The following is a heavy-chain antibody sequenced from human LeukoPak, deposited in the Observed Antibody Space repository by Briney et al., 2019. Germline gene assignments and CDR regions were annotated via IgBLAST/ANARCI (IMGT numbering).Heavy chain of an antibody. D-gene: IGHD2-2*01. J-gene: IGHJ5*02. CDR1: GGSISSYY. V-gene: IGHV4-59*01. CDR2: IYYSGST. CDR3: ARGHIVVVPAAMWYWFDP. Sequence: SETLSLTCTVSGGSISSYYWSWIRQPPGKGLEWIGYIYYSGSTNYNPSLKSRVTISVDTSKNQFSLKLSSVTAADTAVYYCARGHIVVVPAAMWYWFDPWGQGTLVTVSS.